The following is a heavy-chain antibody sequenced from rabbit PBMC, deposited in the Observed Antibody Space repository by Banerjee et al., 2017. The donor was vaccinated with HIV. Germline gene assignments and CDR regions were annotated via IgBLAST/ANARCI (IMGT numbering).Heavy chain of an antibody. D-gene: IGHD4-2*01. CDR1: GFSFSNKYV. Sequence: QEQLVEYGGDLVKPGASLTLTCKASGFSFSNKYVMCWVRQAPGKGLEWIACIYADSGSTYYATWAKGRFTISKTSSTTVTLQMTSLTVADTATYFCARDRYAGVIGWNFNLWGPGTLVTVS. J-gene: IGHJ4*01. CDR2: IYADSGST. CDR3: ARDRYAGVIGWNFNL. V-gene: IGHV1S45*01.